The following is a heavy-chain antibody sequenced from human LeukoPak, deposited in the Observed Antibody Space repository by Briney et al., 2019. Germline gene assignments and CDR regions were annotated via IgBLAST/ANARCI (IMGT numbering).Heavy chain of an antibody. CDR1: GGSISSSSYY. Sequence: SETLSLTWTVSGGSISSSSYYWGWIRQPPGKGLEWIGSIYYSGSTYYNPSLKSRVTISVDTSKNQFSLKLSSVTAADTAVYYCARQYYGDYLFDYWGQGTLVTVSS. J-gene: IGHJ4*02. V-gene: IGHV4-39*01. D-gene: IGHD4-17*01. CDR2: IYYSGST. CDR3: ARQYYGDYLFDY.